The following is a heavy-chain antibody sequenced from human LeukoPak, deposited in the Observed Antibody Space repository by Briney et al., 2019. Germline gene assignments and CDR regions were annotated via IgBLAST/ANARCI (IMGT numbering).Heavy chain of an antibody. J-gene: IGHJ3*02. CDR2: ISAYNGNT. V-gene: IGHV1-18*01. D-gene: IGHD6-19*01. CDR3: ARGLAVAGVAFDI. Sequence: ASVKVSCKASGYTFTSYGISWVRQAPGQGLEWMGWISAYNGNTNYAQKFQGRVTMTRDTSISTAYMELSRLRSDDTAVYYCARGLAVAGVAFDIWGQGTMVTVSS. CDR1: GYTFTSYG.